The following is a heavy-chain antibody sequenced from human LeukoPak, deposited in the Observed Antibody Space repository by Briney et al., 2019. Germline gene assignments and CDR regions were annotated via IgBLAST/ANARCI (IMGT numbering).Heavy chain of an antibody. V-gene: IGHV1-46*01. J-gene: IGHJ4*02. Sequence: ASVKVSCRAFGYTFTSNYMHWVRQAPGQGPEWMGVISPSGGSTTYAQKFQGRVTLTRDMSTSTDYLELSSLRSEDTAVYYCARVDDRGHYYDSSGPRKLFDYWGQGTLVTVSS. CDR2: ISPSGGST. CDR1: GYTFTSNY. D-gene: IGHD3-22*01. CDR3: ARVDDRGHYYDSSGPRKLFDY.